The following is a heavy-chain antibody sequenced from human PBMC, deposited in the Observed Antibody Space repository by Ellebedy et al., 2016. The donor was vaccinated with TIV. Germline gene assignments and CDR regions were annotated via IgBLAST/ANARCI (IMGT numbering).Heavy chain of an antibody. CDR3: ARDDSSGWYVEGFDY. V-gene: IGHV1-46*01. CDR1: GYTFTSYY. D-gene: IGHD6-19*01. J-gene: IGHJ4*02. Sequence: AASVKVSCKASGYTFTSYYMHWVRQAPGQGLEWMGIINPSGGSTSYAQKFQGRVTMTRDTSTSTVYMELSSLRSEDTAVYYCARDDSSGWYVEGFDYWGQGTLVTVSS. CDR2: INPSGGST.